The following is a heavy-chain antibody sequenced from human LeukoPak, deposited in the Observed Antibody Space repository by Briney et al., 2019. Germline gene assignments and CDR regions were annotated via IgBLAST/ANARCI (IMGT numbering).Heavy chain of an antibody. CDR3: ARVKDQLVWYFDL. V-gene: IGHV3-33*01. J-gene: IGHJ2*01. D-gene: IGHD1-1*01. Sequence: GGSLRLSCAASGFPLSSYGMHWVRQAPGKGLEWVAVTWYDGSKEYYGDAVGGRFTISRDNSKNTLYLQMDSLSADDTAVYYCARVKDQLVWYFDLWGRGTLVTVSS. CDR1: GFPLSSYG. CDR2: TWYDGSKE.